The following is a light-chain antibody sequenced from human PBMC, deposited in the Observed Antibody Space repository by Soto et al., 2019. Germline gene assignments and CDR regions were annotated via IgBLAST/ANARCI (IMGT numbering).Light chain of an antibody. CDR3: QQRSKWPLT. J-gene: IGKJ4*01. V-gene: IGKV3-11*01. CDR1: QSLITY. CDR2: DAF. Sequence: ENDFTHPLDTLSTSADDTATLYSRASQSLITYLAWYQQKPGQAPRLLIYDAFNRATGIPARFSGSGSGTDFTLTISSLEPEDFAVYYCQQRSKWPLTFGGGTKVDI.